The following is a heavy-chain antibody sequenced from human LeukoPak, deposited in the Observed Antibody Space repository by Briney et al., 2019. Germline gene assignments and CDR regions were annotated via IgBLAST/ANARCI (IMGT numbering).Heavy chain of an antibody. CDR3: GVGGYGDYVGNYFDY. V-gene: IGHV5-10-1*01. D-gene: IGHD4-17*01. CDR1: GYSFTSYW. Sequence: PGESLRISCKGSGYSFTSYWISWVRQMPGKGLEWMGRIDPSDSYTNYSPSFQGHVTIPADKSISTAYLQWSSLKGSDTAMYYCGVGGYGDYVGNYFDYWGQGTLVTVSS. J-gene: IGHJ4*02. CDR2: IDPSDSYT.